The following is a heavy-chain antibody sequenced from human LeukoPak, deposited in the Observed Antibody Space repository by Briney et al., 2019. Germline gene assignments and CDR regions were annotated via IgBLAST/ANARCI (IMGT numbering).Heavy chain of an antibody. CDR1: GFTFSSYA. CDR2: ISGSGGST. J-gene: IGHJ3*02. Sequence: GGSLRLSCAASGFTFSSYAMSWVRQAPGKGLEWVSAISGSGGSTYYADSVKGRFTISRDNSRNTLYLQMNSLRAEDTAVYYCAKDPPSSGPWDDAFDIWGQGTMVTVSS. V-gene: IGHV3-23*01. D-gene: IGHD3-22*01. CDR3: AKDPPSSGPWDDAFDI.